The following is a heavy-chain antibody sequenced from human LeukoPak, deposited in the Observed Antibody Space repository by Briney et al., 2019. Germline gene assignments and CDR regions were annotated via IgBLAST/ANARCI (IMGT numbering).Heavy chain of an antibody. D-gene: IGHD3-22*01. CDR1: GFTVSNPY. J-gene: IGHJ4*02. CDR2: IYSGGGT. V-gene: IGHV3-53*01. CDR3: ARDNYDSSGFT. Sequence: GGSLRLSGPASGFTVSNPYISWVGQAPGKGREWVSIIYSGGGTRYADSVKGRFTISRDNSRNTLYLQMNSLRAEDTALYYCARDNYDSSGFTWGQGTLVTVSS.